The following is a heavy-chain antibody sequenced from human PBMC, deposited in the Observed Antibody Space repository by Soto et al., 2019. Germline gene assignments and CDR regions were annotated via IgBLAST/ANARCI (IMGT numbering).Heavy chain of an antibody. Sequence: EVQLAESVGGLAQPGGSLRLSCAASGFTLSGYAMDWVRQAPGKGLEYVSDISSNGVGTYYANSVQGRFTISRDNSKNTVYFAMGSLRPEDMAVYYCARRARPEFYYMGVWGKGTTVTVSS. D-gene: IGHD6-6*01. CDR1: GFTLSGYA. J-gene: IGHJ6*03. V-gene: IGHV3-64*01. CDR2: ISSNGVGT. CDR3: ARRARPEFYYMGV.